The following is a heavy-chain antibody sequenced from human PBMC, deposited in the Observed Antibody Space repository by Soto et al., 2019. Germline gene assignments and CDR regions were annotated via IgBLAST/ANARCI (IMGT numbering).Heavy chain of an antibody. Sequence: EVQLVESGGDLVQPGGSLRLSCAASGFTFSDHYMDWVRQAPGKGLEWVGLIRNKAKSYTTEYAASVRGRFTISRDDSKNSVYLQMNSLKTEDTAVYYCVDCGNSAFDCWGQGTLVTVS. CDR2: IRNKAKSYTT. V-gene: IGHV3-72*01. CDR1: GFTFSDHY. CDR3: VDCGNSAFDC. J-gene: IGHJ4*02. D-gene: IGHD2-21*01.